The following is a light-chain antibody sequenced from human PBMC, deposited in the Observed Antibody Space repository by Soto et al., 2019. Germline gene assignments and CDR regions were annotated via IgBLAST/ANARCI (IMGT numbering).Light chain of an antibody. CDR1: QTISSW. CDR2: KAS. Sequence: DIQMTQSPSTLSASVGARVTITCRASQTISSWLAWYQQKPGKAPKLLIYKASSLESGVPSRFSGSGSATEFTLTISSLQPDDFATYYCQQYNSYSTFGQGTRLEIK. V-gene: IGKV1-5*03. J-gene: IGKJ5*01. CDR3: QQYNSYST.